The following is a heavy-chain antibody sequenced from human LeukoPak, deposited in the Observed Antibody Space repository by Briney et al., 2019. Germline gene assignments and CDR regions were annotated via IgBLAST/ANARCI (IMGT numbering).Heavy chain of an antibody. J-gene: IGHJ6*03. CDR3: ARGGRIFWGPYYYYYMDV. Sequence: GASVKVSCKASGYTFTSYGISWVRQAPGQGLEWMGWASAYNGNTNYAQKLQGRVTMATDTSTSTAYMELRSLRSDDTAVYYCARGGRIFWGPYYYYYMDVWGKGTTVTISS. V-gene: IGHV1-18*01. CDR1: GYTFTSYG. D-gene: IGHD3-9*01. CDR2: ASAYNGNT.